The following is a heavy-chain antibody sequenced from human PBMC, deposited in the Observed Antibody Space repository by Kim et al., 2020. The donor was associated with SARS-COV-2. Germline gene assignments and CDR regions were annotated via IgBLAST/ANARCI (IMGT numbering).Heavy chain of an antibody. CDR2: I. J-gene: IGHJ4*02. V-gene: IGHV3-48*03. D-gene: IGHD4-4*01. Sequence: IYYSASVRGRLTISGDNDKNALYLQMNSLRAEDTAVYYCARGPNYSPFDYWGQGTLVTVSS. CDR3: ARGPNYSPFDY.